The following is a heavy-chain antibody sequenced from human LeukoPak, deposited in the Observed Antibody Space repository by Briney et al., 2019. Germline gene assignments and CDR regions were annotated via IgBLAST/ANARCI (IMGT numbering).Heavy chain of an antibody. V-gene: IGHV1-69*04. CDR3: ARAPLAAAAGTDY. CDR2: IIPILGIA. Sequence: SVKVSCKASGGTFSSYAISGVRQAPGQGLEWMGRIIPILGIANYAQKFQGRVTITADKSTSTAYMELSSLRSEDTAVYYCARAPLAAAAGTDYWGQGTLVTVSS. D-gene: IGHD6-13*01. CDR1: GGTFSSYA. J-gene: IGHJ4*02.